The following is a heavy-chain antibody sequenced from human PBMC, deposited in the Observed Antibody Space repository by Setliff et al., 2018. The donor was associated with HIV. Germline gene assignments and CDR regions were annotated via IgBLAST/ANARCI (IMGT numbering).Heavy chain of an antibody. Sequence: GASVKVSCKASGYTFSSYAISWVRQAPGQGPEWMGGIIPMYGVTNYAQKFQGRVTMTTDTSTSTAYMELRSLRSDDTAVYYCARGGEYVWGSYRPYWYFDLWGRGTLVTVSS. CDR2: IIPMYGVT. CDR3: ARGGEYVWGSYRPYWYFDL. D-gene: IGHD3-16*02. V-gene: IGHV1-18*01. J-gene: IGHJ2*01. CDR1: GYTFSSYA.